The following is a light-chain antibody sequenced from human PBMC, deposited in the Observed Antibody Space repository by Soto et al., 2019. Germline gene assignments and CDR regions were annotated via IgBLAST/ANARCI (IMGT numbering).Light chain of an antibody. CDR3: SSYTSCSAPSVR. CDR1: SSDVGGYNY. CDR2: EVT. V-gene: IGLV2-14*03. Sequence: QSALTQPASVSGSPGQSITISCTGTSSDVGGYNYVSWYQQHPGKAPKLMIYEVTNRPSGIANRFSGSKSGNTASLTISGLQAEDEADYYCSSYTSCSAPSVRFGGGTKLTVL. J-gene: IGLJ2*01.